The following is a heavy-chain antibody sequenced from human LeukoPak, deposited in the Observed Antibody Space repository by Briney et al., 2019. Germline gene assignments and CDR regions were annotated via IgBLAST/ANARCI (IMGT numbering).Heavy chain of an antibody. CDR3: AREHSGYDS. V-gene: IGHV1-46*01. CDR1: GYTFTNYY. CDR2: INPSGGST. D-gene: IGHD5-12*01. Sequence: GASVKVSCKASGYTFTNYYMHWVRQTPGQGLEWMGIINPSGGSTNYAQKFQGRVTMTRDTSTSTVYMELSSLRSEDTAVYYCAREHSGYDSWGQGALLTVSS. J-gene: IGHJ5*02.